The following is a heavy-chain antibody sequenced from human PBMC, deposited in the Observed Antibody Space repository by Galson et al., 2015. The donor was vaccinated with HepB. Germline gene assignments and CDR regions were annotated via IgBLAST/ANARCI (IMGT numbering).Heavy chain of an antibody. J-gene: IGHJ4*02. CDR2: ISSSSSYI. CDR3: ARVGAVAGPFDY. V-gene: IGHV3-21*01. CDR1: GFTFSSYS. Sequence: SLRLSCAASGFTFSSYSMNWVRQAPGKGLEWVSSISSSSSYIYYADSVKGRFTISRDNAKNSLYLQMNSLRAEDTAVYYCARVGAVAGPFDYWGQGTLVTVSS. D-gene: IGHD6-19*01.